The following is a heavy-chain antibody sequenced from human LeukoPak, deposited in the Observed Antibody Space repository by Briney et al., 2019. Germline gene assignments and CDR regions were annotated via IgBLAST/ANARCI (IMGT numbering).Heavy chain of an antibody. CDR2: ISSGGTYE. CDR1: GFTFSNYA. CDR3: ARDSTYYYDSGSSGPHHFDN. Sequence: PGGSLRLSCAASGFTFSNYAMHWVRQAPGKGLEWVSLISSGGTYEYYADSVKGRFTISRDNSKNTLYLQLNSLRAEDTAVYYCARDSTYYYDSGSSGPHHFDNWGQGTLVTVSS. V-gene: IGHV3-30*01. J-gene: IGHJ4*02. D-gene: IGHD3-10*01.